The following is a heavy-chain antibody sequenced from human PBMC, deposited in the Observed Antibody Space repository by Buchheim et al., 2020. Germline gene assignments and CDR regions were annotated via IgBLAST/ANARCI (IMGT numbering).Heavy chain of an antibody. D-gene: IGHD6-6*01. CDR3: ARGLLSLAVNYFDY. CDR1: GGSISSYY. V-gene: IGHV4-59*12. CDR2: INHSGST. Sequence: QVQLQESGPGLVKPSETLSLTCTVSGGSISSYYWSWIRQPPGKGLEWSGEINHSGSTNYNPSLKSRVTISVDTSKNQFSLKLSSVTAADTAVYYCARGLLSLAVNYFDYWGQGTL. J-gene: IGHJ4*02.